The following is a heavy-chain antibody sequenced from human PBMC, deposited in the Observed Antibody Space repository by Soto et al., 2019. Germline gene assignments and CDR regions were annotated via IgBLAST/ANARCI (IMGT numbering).Heavy chain of an antibody. J-gene: IGHJ4*02. V-gene: IGHV3-7*01. CDR2: IKEDGSEK. Sequence: GGSLRLSCAASGFTFSTSWMSWVRQAPGKGLEWVAGIKEDGSEKYYVDSVKGRFTISKDNAENSLELHMNRLRVEDTAVYHCAKDRVGGTFYTPLAFWGQGTLVTVSS. CDR3: AKDRVGGTFYTPLAF. D-gene: IGHD1-7*01. CDR1: GFTFSTSW.